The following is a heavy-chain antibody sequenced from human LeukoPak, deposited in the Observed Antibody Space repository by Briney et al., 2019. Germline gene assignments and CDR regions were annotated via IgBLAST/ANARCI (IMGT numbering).Heavy chain of an antibody. CDR3: ARRPNVVFDY. CDR2: ISGSGFST. V-gene: IGHV3-23*01. Sequence: GGSLRLSCAASGFTVSSNYMSWVRQAPGKGLEWVSAISGSGFSTYYADSVEGRFTISRDNSKNTLFLQMNSLRAEDTAIYYCARRPNVVFDYWGQGNLVIVSS. D-gene: IGHD3-16*01. J-gene: IGHJ4*02. CDR1: GFTVSSNY.